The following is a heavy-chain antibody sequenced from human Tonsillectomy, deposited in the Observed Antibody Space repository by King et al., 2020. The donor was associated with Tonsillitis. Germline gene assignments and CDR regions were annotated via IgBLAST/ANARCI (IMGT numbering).Heavy chain of an antibody. CDR1: GGTFSSYT. V-gene: IGHV1-69*01. Sequence: QLVQSGAEVKKPGSSVKVSCKASGGTFSSYTIDWVRQAPGHGLEWMGGIIPVYVTTKYAQKFQGRVTITADESTNTAYLELSSLRADDTAVYYCAVGFINPSSTYWYFDLWGRGTLVTVSS. J-gene: IGHJ2*01. CDR2: IIPVYVTT. CDR3: AVGFINPSSTYWYFDL. D-gene: IGHD3-16*02.